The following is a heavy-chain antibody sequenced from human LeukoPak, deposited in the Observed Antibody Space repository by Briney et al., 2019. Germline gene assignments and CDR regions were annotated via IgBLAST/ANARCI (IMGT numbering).Heavy chain of an antibody. CDR3: ARHGMGYDFWSGYYEDY. V-gene: IGHV4-34*01. CDR2: INHSGST. J-gene: IGHJ4*02. Sequence: SETLSLTCAVYGGSFSGYYWSWIRQPPGKGLEWIGEINHSGSTNYNPSLKSRVTISVDTSKNQFSLKLSSVTAADTAVYHCARHGMGYDFWSGYYEDYWGQGTLVTVSS. CDR1: GGSFSGYY. D-gene: IGHD3-3*01.